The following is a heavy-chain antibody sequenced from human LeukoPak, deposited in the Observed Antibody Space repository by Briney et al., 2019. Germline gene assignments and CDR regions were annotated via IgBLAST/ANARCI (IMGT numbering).Heavy chain of an antibody. V-gene: IGHV6-1*01. CDR1: GDSVSSNSAA. D-gene: IGHD4-11*01. CDR3: ARGTTVTHGDRYYFDY. J-gene: IGHJ4*02. CDR2: TYYRSKWYN. Sequence: SQTLSLTCAISGDSVSSNSAAWNWIRQSPSRGLEWLGRTYYRSKWYNDYAVSVKSRITINPDTSKNQFSLKLSSVTAADTAVYYCARGTTVTHGDRYYFDYWGQGTLVTVSS.